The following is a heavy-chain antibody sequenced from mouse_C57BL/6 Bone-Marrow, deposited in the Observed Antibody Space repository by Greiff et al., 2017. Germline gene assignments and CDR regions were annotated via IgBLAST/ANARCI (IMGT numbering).Heavy chain of an antibody. V-gene: IGHV5-17*01. J-gene: IGHJ2*01. CDR3: ATGTRG. CDR2: ISSGSSTI. Sequence: DVQLQESGGGLVKPGGSLKLSCAASGFTFSVYGMHWVRQAPEKGLEWVAYISSGSSTIYYADTVKGRFTIYRDNAKITLFLQMTSLGSEDTAMYYCATGTRGWGKGTTLTGSS. D-gene: IGHD4-1*01. CDR1: GFTFSVYG.